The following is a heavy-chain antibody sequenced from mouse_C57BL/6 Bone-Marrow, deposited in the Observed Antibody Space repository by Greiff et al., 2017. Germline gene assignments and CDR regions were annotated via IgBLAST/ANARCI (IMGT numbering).Heavy chain of an antibody. CDR2: IDPENGDT. J-gene: IGHJ1*03. D-gene: IGHD3-3*01. V-gene: IGHV14-4*01. CDR3: TTGCYWYFEV. CDR1: GFNIKDDY. Sequence: VQLKESGAELVRPGASVKLSCTASGFNIKDDYMHWVKQRPEQGLEWIGWIDPENGDTEYASKFQGKATITADTTSITAYMQLSSLTSEDTAVYYCTTGCYWYFEVWGTGNTDTVTS.